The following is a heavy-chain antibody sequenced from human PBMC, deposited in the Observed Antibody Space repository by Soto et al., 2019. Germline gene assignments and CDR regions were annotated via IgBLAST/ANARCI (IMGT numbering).Heavy chain of an antibody. CDR3: ARGGGSPYHNPEFDF. CDR2: VSSTGST. CDR1: GASITQYY. Sequence: PSETLSLTCTVSGASITQYYWNWIRQSPGKGLEWIVSVSSTGSTVFNPSLTSRVTVSLDTSKNQFSLTLNSVTAADTAVYYFARGGGSPYHNPEFDFWGQEKLVTVPS. D-gene: IGHD6-13*01. V-gene: IGHV4-59*01. J-gene: IGHJ4*02.